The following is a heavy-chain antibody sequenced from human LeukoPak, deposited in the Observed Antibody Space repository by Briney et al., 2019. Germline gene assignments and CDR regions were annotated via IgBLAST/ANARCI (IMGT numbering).Heavy chain of an antibody. V-gene: IGHV7-4-1*02. J-gene: IGHJ4*02. Sequence: ASVKVSCKASGYTFTNYAMNWVRQAPGQGLEWMGWINTNTGNPTYAQGFTGRFVFSLDTSVSTAYLQISSLKAEDTAVYYCARVLRYYGSGSYHGLEYWGQRTLVTVSS. D-gene: IGHD3-10*01. CDR3: ARVLRYYGSGSYHGLEY. CDR2: INTNTGNP. CDR1: GYTFTNYA.